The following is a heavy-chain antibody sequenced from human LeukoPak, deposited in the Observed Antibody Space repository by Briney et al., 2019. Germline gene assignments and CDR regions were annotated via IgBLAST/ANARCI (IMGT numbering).Heavy chain of an antibody. D-gene: IGHD3-22*01. CDR1: VYTFTGYY. V-gene: IGHV1-2*02. CDR2: INPNSGGT. CDR3: ARDYDSSGGFDY. J-gene: IGHJ4*02. Sequence: ASVNVSCKASVYTFTGYYMHWVRQAPGQGLEWMGWINPNSGGTNYAQKFQGRVTMTRDTSISTAYMELSRLRSDDTAVYSCARDYDSSGGFDYWGQGTLVTVSS.